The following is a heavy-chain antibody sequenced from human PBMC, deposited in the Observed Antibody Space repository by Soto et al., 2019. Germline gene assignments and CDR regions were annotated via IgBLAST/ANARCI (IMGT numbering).Heavy chain of an antibody. D-gene: IGHD2-15*01. J-gene: IGHJ4*02. V-gene: IGHV3-23*01. CDR2: ISGSGVST. Sequence: GGSLRLSCAASGFTFSSYSISWVRQAPWKGLEWVSAISGSGVSTYYADSVKGRFTISRDNSKNTLYLQMNSLRAEDTAVYYCAKDPGVGTGFYYFDYWGQRTLVTVSS. CDR3: AKDPGVGTGFYYFDY. CDR1: GFTFSSYS.